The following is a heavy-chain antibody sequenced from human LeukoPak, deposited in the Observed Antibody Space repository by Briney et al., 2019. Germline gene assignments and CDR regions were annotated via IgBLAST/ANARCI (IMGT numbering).Heavy chain of an antibody. V-gene: IGHV4-59*08. CDR1: GGSISNYY. CDR3: SRLAPYPGVWASDY. Sequence: PSETLSLTCTVSGGSISNYYWTWIRQPPGKGLEWIGYIYSSGTTNSNPSLKSRVIISVDMSKNQFSLKLSSVTAADTAVYYCSRLAPYPGVWASDYWGQGTLVTVSS. J-gene: IGHJ4*02. CDR2: IYSSGTT. D-gene: IGHD2-8*01.